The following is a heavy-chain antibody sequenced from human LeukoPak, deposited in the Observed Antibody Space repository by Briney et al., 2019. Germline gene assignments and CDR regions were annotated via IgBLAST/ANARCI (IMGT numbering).Heavy chain of an antibody. CDR3: AKDLSSAVDANWFDH. CDR2: ISDSGGST. CDR1: GFTFSNYD. V-gene: IGHV3-23*01. J-gene: IGHJ5*02. D-gene: IGHD6-19*01. Sequence: GGSLRLSCAASGFTFSNYDMSCVCQAPGKGLEWVSSISDSGGSTYYADSVKGRFTISRDNSKNTLYLQMTNLRAADTAVYYCAKDLSSAVDANWFDHSGQGTLVTVSS.